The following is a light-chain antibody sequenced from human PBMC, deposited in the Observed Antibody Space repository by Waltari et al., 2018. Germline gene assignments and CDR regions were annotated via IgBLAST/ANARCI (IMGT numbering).Light chain of an antibody. CDR2: NSS. V-gene: IGKV3-11*01. CDR3: QQRNTWPPYT. Sequence: DIVLTQSPVTLSLSPGERATLFCGASQNVDTYLAWYQQKPGQDPRLLIYNSSHRASGVPGRFSGGGSGTDFTHTISSVEPEDIAIYYCQQRNTWPPYTFGQGTKLELK. J-gene: IGKJ2*01. CDR1: QNVDTY.